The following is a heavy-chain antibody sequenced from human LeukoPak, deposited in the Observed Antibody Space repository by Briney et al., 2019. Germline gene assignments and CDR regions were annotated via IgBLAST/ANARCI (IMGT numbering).Heavy chain of an antibody. V-gene: IGHV3-69-1*01. CDR2: I. CDR1: GFTFSDYN. Sequence: PGGSLRLSCAASGFTFSDYNMNWVRQAPGKGLEWVSSIKGRFTISRDNAKNSLYLQMNSLRAEDTAVYYCARDPPLVSGPVYYYYYMDVWGKGTTVTVSS. CDR3: ARDPPLVSGPVYYYYYMDV. D-gene: IGHD5/OR15-5a*01. J-gene: IGHJ6*03.